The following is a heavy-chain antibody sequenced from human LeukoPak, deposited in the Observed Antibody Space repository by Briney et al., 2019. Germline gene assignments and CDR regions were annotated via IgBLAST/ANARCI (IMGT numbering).Heavy chain of an antibody. CDR2: ISSSSGYI. V-gene: IGHV3-21*01. D-gene: IGHD3-10*01. CDR1: GFSFSSYS. Sequence: GGSLRLSCVASGFSFSSYSMNWVRQAPGKGLEWVSHISSSSGYIYYADSVKGRFTISRDNAKNSLYLQMNSLSPEDTAVYYCARYYGSGSPPFDYWGQGTLVTVSS. J-gene: IGHJ4*02. CDR3: ARYYGSGSPPFDY.